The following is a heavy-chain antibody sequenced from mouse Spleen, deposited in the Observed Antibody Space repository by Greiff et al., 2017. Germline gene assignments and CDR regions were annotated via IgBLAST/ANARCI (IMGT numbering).Heavy chain of an antibody. CDR1: GYSFTGYY. CDR2: INPSTGGT. D-gene: IGHD2-3*01. V-gene: IGHV1-42*01. Sequence: EVQLQQSGPELVKPGASVKISCKASGYSFTGYYMNWVKQSPEKSLEWIGEINPSTGGTTYNQKFKAKATLTVDKSSSTAYMQLKSLTSEDSAVYYCARLNDGYYPDYWGQGTTLTVSS. J-gene: IGHJ2*01. CDR3: ARLNDGYYPDY.